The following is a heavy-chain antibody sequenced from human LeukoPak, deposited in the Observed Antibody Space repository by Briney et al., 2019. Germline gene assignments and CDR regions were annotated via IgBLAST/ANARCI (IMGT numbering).Heavy chain of an antibody. D-gene: IGHD6-13*01. CDR2: IWYDGSNK. CDR3: ARDRYSSSWYLDY. Sequence: GRSLRLSCAASGFTFSSYGMHWVRQAPGKGLERVAVIWYDGSNKYYGDSVKGRFTISRDNSKNTLYLQMNSLRAEDTAVYYCARDRYSSSWYLDYWGQGTLVTVSS. V-gene: IGHV3-33*01. CDR1: GFTFSSYG. J-gene: IGHJ4*02.